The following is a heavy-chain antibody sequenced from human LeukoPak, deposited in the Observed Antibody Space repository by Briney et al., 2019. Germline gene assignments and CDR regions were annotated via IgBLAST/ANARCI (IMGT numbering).Heavy chain of an antibody. J-gene: IGHJ4*02. V-gene: IGHV1-2*02. D-gene: IGHD5-18*01. Sequence: ASVKVSCKASGYTFTGYYMHWVRQAPGLGLEWMGWINPNSGGTNYAQKFQGRVTMTRDTSISAAYMELSRPRSDDTAVYYCARGDRIQLRLLYYFVYWGQGTLVTVSS. CDR1: GYTFTGYY. CDR3: ARGDRIQLRLLYYFVY. CDR2: INPNSGGT.